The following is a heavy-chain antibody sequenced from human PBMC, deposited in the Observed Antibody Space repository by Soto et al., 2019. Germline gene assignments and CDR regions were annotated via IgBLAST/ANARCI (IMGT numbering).Heavy chain of an antibody. CDR1: GFSVSNSY. V-gene: IGHV3-53*01. Sequence: EVQLVESGGGLVQRGGSLRISCVASGFSVSNSYMSWVRQAPGKGLEWVSILYSGGTTYYADSVKGRFTFSRDTSENTEFLQMNNLRVEDTAVYYCVRDRGGSYWLDPWGQGTLVTVSS. J-gene: IGHJ5*02. CDR3: VRDRGGSYWLDP. D-gene: IGHD2-15*01. CDR2: LYSGGTT.